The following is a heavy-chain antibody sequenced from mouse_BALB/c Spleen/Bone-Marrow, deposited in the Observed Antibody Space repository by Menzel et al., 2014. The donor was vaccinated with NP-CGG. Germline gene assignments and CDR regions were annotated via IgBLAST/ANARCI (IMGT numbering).Heavy chain of an antibody. CDR1: GFSLTDFG. V-gene: IGHV2-6-7*01. CDR2: IWGDGTT. Sequence: VQGVESGPGLVAPSQSLSITCTVSGFSLTDFGINWVRQPPGKGLEWLGMIWGDGTTDYYSVLKSRLSISKDNSKSQVILKMNSLQTDDTERCYSARDQCDLYSAMDYWGQGTSVTVST. CDR3: ARDQCDLYSAMDY. J-gene: IGHJ4*01. D-gene: IGHD2-3*01.